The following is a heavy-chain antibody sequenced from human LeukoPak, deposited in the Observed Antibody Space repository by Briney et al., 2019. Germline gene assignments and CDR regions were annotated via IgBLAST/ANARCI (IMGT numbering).Heavy chain of an antibody. D-gene: IGHD3-10*01. J-gene: IGHJ4*02. V-gene: IGHV3-30*18. CDR2: ISSDGYRT. CDR3: AKGLGTGSVLARPLHY. CDR1: GFPFSTYD. Sequence: GGSLKLSCAASGFPFSTYDMHWVRQAPDTGLQWVAVISSDGYRTDYPDSVRGRFTISRDNFKNTVDLQMISVTAEDTAMYFCAKGLGTGSVLARPLHYWGQGTLVTVSS.